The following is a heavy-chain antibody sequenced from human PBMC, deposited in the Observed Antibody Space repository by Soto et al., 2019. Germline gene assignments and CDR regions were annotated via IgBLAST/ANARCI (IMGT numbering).Heavy chain of an antibody. J-gene: IGHJ6*02. Sequence: ASVKVSCKASGYTFTGYYMHWVRQAPGQGLEWMGWINPNSGGTNYAQKFQGRVTMTRDTSISTAYMELSRLRSDDTAVYYCARTFGVVPRSLYGMDVWGQGTTVTVSS. D-gene: IGHD3-3*01. V-gene: IGHV1-2*02. CDR1: GYTFTGYY. CDR3: ARTFGVVPRSLYGMDV. CDR2: INPNSGGT.